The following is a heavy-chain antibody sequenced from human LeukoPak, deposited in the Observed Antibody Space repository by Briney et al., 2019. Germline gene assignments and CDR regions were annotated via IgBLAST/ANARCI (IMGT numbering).Heavy chain of an antibody. CDR1: GFTFSTFA. CDR2: IFPSGDEI. D-gene: IGHD2-15*01. CDR3: ARSEVVAATPYYFDY. V-gene: IGHV3-21*04. Sequence: GGSLRLSCAASGFTFSTFAMIWVRQPPGKGLEWVSSIFPSGDEIHYADSVRGRFTISRDNAKNSLYLQMNSLRAEDTALYYCARSEVVAATPYYFDYWGQGTLVTVSS. J-gene: IGHJ4*02.